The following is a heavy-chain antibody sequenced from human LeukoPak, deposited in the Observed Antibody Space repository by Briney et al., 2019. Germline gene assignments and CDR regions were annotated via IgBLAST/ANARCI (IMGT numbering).Heavy chain of an antibody. CDR2: IRAYNGNT. CDR3: ARDHDFWSGYPNNWFDP. Sequence: GASVKVSCKASGYTFTSYGISWVRQAPGQGLEWMGWIRAYNGNTNYAQKLQGRVTMTTDTSTSTAYMELRSLRSGDTAVYYCARDHDFWSGYPNNWFDPWGQGTLVTVSS. J-gene: IGHJ5*02. V-gene: IGHV1-18*01. D-gene: IGHD3-3*01. CDR1: GYTFTSYG.